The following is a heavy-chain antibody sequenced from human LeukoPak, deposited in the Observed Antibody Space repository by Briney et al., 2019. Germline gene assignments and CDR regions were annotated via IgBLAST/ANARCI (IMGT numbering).Heavy chain of an antibody. J-gene: IGHJ4*02. Sequence: GGSLRLSCAASGFTFSSYAMSWVRQAPGKGLEWVSGISSSGGSTYYADSVKGRFTISRDNSKNTLFLQMNSLRAEDTAVYYCAKRVSQLGKYYFDYWGQGTLVTVSS. CDR2: ISSSGGST. D-gene: IGHD1-1*01. V-gene: IGHV3-23*01. CDR1: GFTFSSYA. CDR3: AKRVSQLGKYYFDY.